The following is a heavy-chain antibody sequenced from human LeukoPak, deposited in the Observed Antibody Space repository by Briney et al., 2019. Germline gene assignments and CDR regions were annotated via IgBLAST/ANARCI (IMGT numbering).Heavy chain of an antibody. CDR1: GGTFSSYA. V-gene: IGHV1-69*13. CDR3: AEGITGTRDDY. CDR2: IIPIFGTA. J-gene: IGHJ4*02. Sequence: ASVKVSCKASGGTFSSYAISWVRQAPGQGLEWMGGIIPIFGTANYAQKFQGRVTITADESTSTAYMELSSLRSEDTAVYYCAEGITGTRDDYWGQGTLVTVSS. D-gene: IGHD1-20*01.